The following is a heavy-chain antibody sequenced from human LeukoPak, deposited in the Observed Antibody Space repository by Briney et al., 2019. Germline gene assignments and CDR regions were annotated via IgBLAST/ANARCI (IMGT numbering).Heavy chain of an antibody. V-gene: IGHV1-2*02. D-gene: IGHD5-12*01. J-gene: IGHJ5*02. CDR3: AREERYDLRAKNWFDP. CDR1: GYTFTGYY. Sequence: PEASVKVSCKASGYTFTGYYMHWVRQAPGQGLEWMGWINPNSGGTNYAQKFQGRVTMTRDTSISTAYMELSRLRSDDTAVYYCAREERYDLRAKNWFDPWGQGTLVTVSS. CDR2: INPNSGGT.